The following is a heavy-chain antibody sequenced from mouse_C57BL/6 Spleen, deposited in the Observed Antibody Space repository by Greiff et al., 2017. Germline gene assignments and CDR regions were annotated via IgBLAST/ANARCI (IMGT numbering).Heavy chain of an antibody. D-gene: IGHD2-1*01. CDR2: IYPGDGDT. CDR1: GYAFSSSW. J-gene: IGHJ2*01. V-gene: IGHV1-82*01. Sequence: VQLQQSGPELVKPGASVKISCKASGYAFSSSWMNWVKQRPGKGLEWIGRIYPGDGDTNYNGKFKGKATLTADKSSSTAYMQRSSLTSEDSAVYFCARIYGNYKGYFDYWGQGTTLTVSS. CDR3: ARIYGNYKGYFDY.